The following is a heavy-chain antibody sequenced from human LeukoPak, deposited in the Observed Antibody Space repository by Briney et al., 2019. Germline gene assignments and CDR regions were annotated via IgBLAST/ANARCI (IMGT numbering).Heavy chain of an antibody. CDR2: INPNNGGT. V-gene: IGHV1-2*02. CDR1: GYTFTGYH. CDR3: ARVDGGEWYYFDY. D-gene: IGHD2-8*02. J-gene: IGHJ4*02. Sequence: GASVKVSCKASGYTFTGYHMHWVRQAPGQGLEWMGWINPNNGGTNYAQKFQGRVTMTLDTSISTGYMELSSLRSDDTAIYFCARVDGGEWYYFDYWGQGTLVTVFS.